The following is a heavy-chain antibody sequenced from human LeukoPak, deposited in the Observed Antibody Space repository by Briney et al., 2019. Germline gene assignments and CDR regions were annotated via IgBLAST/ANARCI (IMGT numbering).Heavy chain of an antibody. D-gene: IGHD6-13*01. CDR1: GYSISSGYY. Sequence: PSETLSLTCTVSGYSISSGYYWGWIRPPPGKGLEWIGSIYYSGSTYYNPSLKSRVTISVDTSKNQFSLKLSSVTAADTAVYYCARGRAYSSRPRGWFDPWGQGTLVTVSS. CDR3: ARGRAYSSRPRGWFDP. V-gene: IGHV4-38-2*02. CDR2: IYYSGST. J-gene: IGHJ5*02.